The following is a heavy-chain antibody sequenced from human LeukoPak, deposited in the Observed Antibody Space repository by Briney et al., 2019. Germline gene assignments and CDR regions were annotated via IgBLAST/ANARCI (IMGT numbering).Heavy chain of an antibody. J-gene: IGHJ4*02. Sequence: PSQTLSPTCTVSGGSISSGGYYWSWIRQHPGKGLEWIGYIYYSGVTNYTPTHKRRVTISVDTSKNKFSLKLSSMTAADTAVYYCAREYTAMDHYYFDYWGQGTLVTVSS. CDR1: GGSISSGGYY. CDR3: AREYTAMDHYYFDY. D-gene: IGHD5-18*01. CDR2: IYYSGVT. V-gene: IGHV4-61*08.